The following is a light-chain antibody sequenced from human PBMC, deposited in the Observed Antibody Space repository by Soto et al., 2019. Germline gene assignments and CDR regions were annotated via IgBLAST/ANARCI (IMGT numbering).Light chain of an antibody. CDR3: QQYGGSSMYT. J-gene: IGKJ2*01. V-gene: IGKV3-20*01. CDR1: QSVSSRY. Sequence: EIVLTQSPGTLSLSSGERATLSCRASQSVSSRYLAWYQQKPGQAPRLLIFGTSSRATGIPDRFTGSGSGTDFTLTISRVEPEDFGVYFCQQYGGSSMYTFGQGTKLEIK. CDR2: GTS.